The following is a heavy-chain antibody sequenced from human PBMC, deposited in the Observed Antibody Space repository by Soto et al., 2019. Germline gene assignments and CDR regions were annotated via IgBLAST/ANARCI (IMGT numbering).Heavy chain of an antibody. CDR2: IWYDGSNK. V-gene: IGHV3-33*01. Sequence: QVQLVESRGGVVQPGRSLRLSCAASGFTFSSYGMHWVRQAPGKGLEWVAVIWYDGSNKYYADSVKGRFTISRDNSKNTLYLQMNSLRDEDTAVYYCAREGDSSSWLAFDIWGQGTMVTVSS. D-gene: IGHD6-13*01. CDR3: AREGDSSSWLAFDI. J-gene: IGHJ3*02. CDR1: GFTFSSYG.